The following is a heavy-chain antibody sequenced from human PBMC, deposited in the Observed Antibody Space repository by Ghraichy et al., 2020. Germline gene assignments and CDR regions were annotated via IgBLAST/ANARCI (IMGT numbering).Heavy chain of an antibody. CDR1: GGSFSGYY. D-gene: IGHD2-15*01. J-gene: IGHJ6*02. Sequence: SQTLSLTCAVYGGSFSGYYWSWIRQPPGKGLEWIGEINHSGSTNYNPSLKSRVTISVDTSKNQFSLKLSSVTAADTAVYYCARGRHQYCSGGSCYGGLGYYYGMDVWGQGTTVTVS. CDR3: ARGRHQYCSGGSCYGGLGYYYGMDV. V-gene: IGHV4-34*01. CDR2: INHSGST.